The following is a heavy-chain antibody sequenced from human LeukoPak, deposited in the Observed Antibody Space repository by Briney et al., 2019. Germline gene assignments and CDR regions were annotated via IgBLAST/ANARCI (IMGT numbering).Heavy chain of an antibody. D-gene: IGHD6-19*01. Sequence: ASVKVSSKVSGYTLTELSMHWVRQAPGKGLEWMGGFDPEDGETIYAQKFQGRVTMTEDTSTDTAYMELSSLRSEDTAVYYCATGGSGWYRGGWFDPWGQGTLVTVSS. CDR3: ATGGSGWYRGGWFDP. V-gene: IGHV1-24*01. J-gene: IGHJ5*02. CDR2: FDPEDGET. CDR1: GYTLTELS.